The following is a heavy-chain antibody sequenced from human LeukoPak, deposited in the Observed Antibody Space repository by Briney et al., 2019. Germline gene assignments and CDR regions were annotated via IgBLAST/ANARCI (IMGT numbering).Heavy chain of an antibody. V-gene: IGHV4-61*02. Sequence: SQTLSLTCTVSGASISSGSFYWVWIRQSAGKGLEWIGRLYTSGSTKNNPSLQSRVTISADSSENQFSLNLTSVTAADTAVYFCAREGYSVGYYMDVWGRGTTVTVSS. CDR1: GASISSGSFY. J-gene: IGHJ6*03. D-gene: IGHD4-11*01. CDR3: AREGYSVGYYMDV. CDR2: LYTSGST.